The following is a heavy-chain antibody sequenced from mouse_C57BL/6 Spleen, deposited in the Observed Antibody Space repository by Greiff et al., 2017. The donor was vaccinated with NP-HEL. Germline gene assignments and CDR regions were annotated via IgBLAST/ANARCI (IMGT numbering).Heavy chain of an antibody. J-gene: IGHJ4*01. CDR3: ARSLYYYAMDY. CDR2: INPNNGGT. CDR1: GYTFTDYN. V-gene: IGHV1-18*01. Sequence: VQLQQSGPELVKPGASVKIPCKASGYTFTDYNMDWVKQSHGKSLEWIGDINPNNGGTIYNQKFKGKATLTVDKSSSTAYMELRSLTSEDTAVYYCARSLYYYAMDYWGQGTSVTVSS.